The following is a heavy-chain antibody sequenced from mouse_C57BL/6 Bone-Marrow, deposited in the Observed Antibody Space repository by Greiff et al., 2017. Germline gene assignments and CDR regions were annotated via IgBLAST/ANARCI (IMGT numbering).Heavy chain of an antibody. Sequence: VKLMESGAELARPGASVKLSCKASGYTFTSYGISWVKQRTGQGLEWIGEIYPRSGNTYYNEKFKGKATLTADKSSSTAYMELRSLTSEDSAVYFCAFYYLDYWGQGTTLTVSS. V-gene: IGHV1-81*01. CDR3: AFYYLDY. CDR1: GYTFTSYG. CDR2: IYPRSGNT. J-gene: IGHJ2*01.